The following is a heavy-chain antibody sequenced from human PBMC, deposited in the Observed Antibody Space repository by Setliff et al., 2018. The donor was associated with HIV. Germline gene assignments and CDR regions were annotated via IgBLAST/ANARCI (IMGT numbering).Heavy chain of an antibody. D-gene: IGHD3-3*01. CDR3: AVYFSAWDAFDI. Sequence: SETLSLTCTVSGGSISSGSYYWGWIRQPPGKGLEWIGNIYYVGTTFYSPSLKSRVTISVDTSKNQFSLKLISVTAADTAVYYCAVYFSAWDAFDIWGQGTMVTVSS. V-gene: IGHV4-39*01. J-gene: IGHJ3*02. CDR1: GGSISSGSYY. CDR2: IYYVGTT.